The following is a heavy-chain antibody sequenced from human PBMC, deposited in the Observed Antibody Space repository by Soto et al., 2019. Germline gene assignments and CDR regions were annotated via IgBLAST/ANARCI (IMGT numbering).Heavy chain of an antibody. D-gene: IGHD7-27*01. Sequence: SETLSLTCTVSGGSIATADYYWSWIRQPPGKGLEYIGYIYYSGSTYYGPSLNSRVSMSLDTSKNQFSLKLSSVTAADTAVYYCASLGTHHYSNIDVWGQGTTVTVSS. CDR1: GGSIATADYY. CDR3: ASLGTHHYSNIDV. J-gene: IGHJ6*02. V-gene: IGHV4-30-4*01. CDR2: IYYSGST.